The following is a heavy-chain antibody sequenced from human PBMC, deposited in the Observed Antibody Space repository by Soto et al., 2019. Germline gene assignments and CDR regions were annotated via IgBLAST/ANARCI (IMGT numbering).Heavy chain of an antibody. D-gene: IGHD4-17*01. CDR1: GASISRYY. CDR2: VFISGST. J-gene: IGHJ4*02. CDR3: ASALLDFGDYYFHY. V-gene: IGHV4-4*07. Sequence: SETLSLTCTVSGASISRYYWIWIRQPAGKGLEWIGRVFISGSTNYNPSLESRVTMSVDTSKNQFSLRLSSVTAADTAVYYCASALLDFGDYYFHYWGQGALVTVSS.